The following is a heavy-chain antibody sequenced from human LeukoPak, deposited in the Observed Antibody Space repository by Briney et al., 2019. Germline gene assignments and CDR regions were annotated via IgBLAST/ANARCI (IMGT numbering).Heavy chain of an antibody. CDR3: ARDRAYCSGDYCYFFYYMDV. CDR2: ISGSGGST. V-gene: IGHV3-23*01. J-gene: IGHJ6*03. Sequence: PGGSLRLSCPSFGFTFSSSAMSWVRRAPGKGLQWVSAISGSGGSTYYADSVKGRFTISRDNSKNTLYLQMNSLRAEDTAVYYCARDRAYCSGDYCYFFYYMDVWGKGTTVTVSS. D-gene: IGHD2-15*01. CDR1: GFTFSSSA.